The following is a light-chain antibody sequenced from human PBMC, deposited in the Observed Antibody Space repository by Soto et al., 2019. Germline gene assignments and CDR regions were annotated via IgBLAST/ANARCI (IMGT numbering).Light chain of an antibody. V-gene: IGKV3-20*01. CDR1: RSFASSY. Sequence: ESVLTQSPGTLSLSPGERATLSCRASRSFASSYLAWYQQRPGQAPRLLIYAASNRATGIPDRFSGSGSGTDFTLTINRLEAEDSAVYYCQQYGSSPITVGQGTRLEIK. CDR3: QQYGSSPIT. CDR2: AAS. J-gene: IGKJ5*01.